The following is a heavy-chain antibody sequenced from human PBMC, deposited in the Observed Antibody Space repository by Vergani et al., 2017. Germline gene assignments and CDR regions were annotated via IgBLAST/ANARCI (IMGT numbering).Heavy chain of an antibody. CDR1: GFSLSNARMG. CDR2: IFSNDEK. J-gene: IGHJ6*02. D-gene: IGHD2-2*01. CDR3: ARISLFFGRVPAARAYDYGMDV. V-gene: IGHV2-26*01. Sequence: QVTLKESGPVLVKPTETLTLTCTVSGFSLSNARMGVSWIRQPPGKALEWLAHIFSNDEKSYSTSLKSRLTISKDTSKSQVVLTMTNMDPGDTATYYCARISLFFGRVPAARAYDYGMDVWGQGTTVTVSS.